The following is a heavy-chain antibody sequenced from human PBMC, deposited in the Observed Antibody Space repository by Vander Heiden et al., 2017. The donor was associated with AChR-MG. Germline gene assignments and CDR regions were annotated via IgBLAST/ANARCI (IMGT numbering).Heavy chain of an antibody. CDR3: ARGGGGTYYTG. Sequence: QVRLVQSGAVVKKPGASVKVSCKASGYTFTSYYIHWVRQAPGQGLEWMGIINPSGGSTRYAQKFQGRVTMTRDTSTSTVYMELSSLRSEDTGVYYCARGGGGTYYTGWGQGTLVTVFS. J-gene: IGHJ4*02. CDR2: INPSGGST. V-gene: IGHV1-46*01. D-gene: IGHD2-8*02. CDR1: GYTFTSYY.